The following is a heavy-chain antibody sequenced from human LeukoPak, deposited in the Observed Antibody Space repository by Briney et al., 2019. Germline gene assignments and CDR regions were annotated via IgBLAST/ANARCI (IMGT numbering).Heavy chain of an antibody. D-gene: IGHD5-12*01. J-gene: IGHJ4*02. CDR2: VYYSGST. Sequence: SETLSLTCTVSGGSIRSSDYYWGWIRQPPGKGLEWVGNVYYSGSTYYNPSLESRVTISVDTSMTQFSLKLSSVTAADTAVYYCARDHAYSGYDHYFDYWGQGTLVTVSS. V-gene: IGHV4-39*07. CDR1: GGSIRSSDYY. CDR3: ARDHAYSGYDHYFDY.